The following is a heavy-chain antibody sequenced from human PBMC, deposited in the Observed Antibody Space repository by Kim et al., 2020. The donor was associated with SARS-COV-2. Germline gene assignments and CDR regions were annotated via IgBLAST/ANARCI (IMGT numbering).Heavy chain of an antibody. CDR1: GFTFSDYY. D-gene: IGHD6-13*01. CDR2: ISSSGSTI. CDR3: AGGSFIAAADAFDI. J-gene: IGHJ3*02. V-gene: IGHV3-11*01. Sequence: GGSLRLSCAASGFTFSDYYMSWIRQAPGKGLEWVSYISSSGSTIYYADSVKGRFTISRDNAKNSLYLQMNSLRAEDTAVYYCAGGSFIAAADAFDIWGQGTMVTVSS.